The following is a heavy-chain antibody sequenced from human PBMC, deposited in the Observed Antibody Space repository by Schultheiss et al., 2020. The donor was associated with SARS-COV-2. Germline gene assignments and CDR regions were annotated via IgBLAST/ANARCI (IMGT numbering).Heavy chain of an antibody. CDR2: IYYSGST. J-gene: IGHJ6*02. CDR3: ARGRRYCSSTSCRTYYYYYGMDV. D-gene: IGHD2-2*01. Sequence: SETLSLTCTVSGGSISSYYWSWIRQPPGKGLEWIGYIYYSGSTYYNPSLKSRVTISVDTSKNQFSLKLSSVTAADTAVYYCARGRRYCSSTSCRTYYYYYGMDVWGQGTTVTVSS. V-gene: IGHV4-59*08. CDR1: GGSISSYY.